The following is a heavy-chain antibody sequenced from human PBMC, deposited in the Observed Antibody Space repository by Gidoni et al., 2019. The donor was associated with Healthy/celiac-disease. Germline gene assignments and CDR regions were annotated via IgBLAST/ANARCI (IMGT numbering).Heavy chain of an antibody. CDR1: GVPFRIYA. J-gene: IGHJ4*02. Sequence: EVQLLESGGGLVQPGGSLRLSCAPSGVPFRIYAMSWVRQAPGKGLEWVSAISGSGGSTYYADSVKGRFTISRDNSKNTLYLQMNSLRAEDTAVYYCAKLPTLLWFGELFHFDYWGQGTLVTVSS. D-gene: IGHD3-10*01. CDR3: AKLPTLLWFGELFHFDY. CDR2: ISGSGGST. V-gene: IGHV3-23*01.